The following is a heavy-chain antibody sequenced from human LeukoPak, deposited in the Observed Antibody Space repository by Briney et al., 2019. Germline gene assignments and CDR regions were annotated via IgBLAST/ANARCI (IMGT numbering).Heavy chain of an antibody. CDR3: ARGALGDRSGYYRLGYFDL. CDR2: IYSGGST. CDR1: GFTVGSNY. D-gene: IGHD3-22*01. V-gene: IGHV3-53*01. Sequence: GGSLRLSCAASGFTVGSNYMSWVRQAPGKGLEWVSIIYSGGSTYYADSVRGRFTISRDNSKNTVYLQMYSLRAEDTAVYYCARGALGDRSGYYRLGYFDLWGRGTLVTVSS. J-gene: IGHJ2*01.